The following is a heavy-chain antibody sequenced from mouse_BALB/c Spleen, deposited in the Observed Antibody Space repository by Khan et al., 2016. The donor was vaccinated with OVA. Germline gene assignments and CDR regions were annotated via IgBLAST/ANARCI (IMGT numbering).Heavy chain of an antibody. CDR2: IDPFSGDT. Sequence: EVQLQESGPELMKPGASVKISCKASGYSFTSYYIHWVMESHGKSLEWIGYIDPFSGDTTYNQKFKGKATLTVDKSSSTAYILLSNLTSEDSAVYYCTRRGYVAWFTYWGQGTLVAVSA. D-gene: IGHD2-2*01. CDR1: GYSFTSYY. CDR3: TRRGYVAWFTY. V-gene: IGHV1S135*01. J-gene: IGHJ3*01.